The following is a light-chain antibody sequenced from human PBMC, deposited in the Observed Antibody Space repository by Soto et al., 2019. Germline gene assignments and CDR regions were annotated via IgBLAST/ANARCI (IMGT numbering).Light chain of an antibody. Sequence: QSALTQPPSASGSPGQSVTISCTGTSSDVGGYNYVSWYQQHPGKAPKLMIYEVSKRPSGVPDRFSGPKSGNTASLTVSGLQAEDEADYYCSSYAGSNIRFGGGTKLTVL. CDR2: EVS. CDR1: SSDVGGYNY. J-gene: IGLJ2*01. V-gene: IGLV2-8*01. CDR3: SSYAGSNIR.